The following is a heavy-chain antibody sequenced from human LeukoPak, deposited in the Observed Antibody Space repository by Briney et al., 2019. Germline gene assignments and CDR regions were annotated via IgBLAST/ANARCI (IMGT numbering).Heavy chain of an antibody. CDR2: ISRSSTYT. V-gene: IGHV3-11*06. J-gene: IGHJ4*02. Sequence: PGGSLRLSCAASGFTFSDYYMSWIRQAPGKGLEWVSYISRSSTYTNYADSVKGRFTISRDNAKNSLYLQMNSLRAEDTAVYYCARYGGGYYYIIDYWGQGTLVTASS. D-gene: IGHD3-22*01. CDR3: ARYGGGYYYIIDY. CDR1: GFTFSDYY.